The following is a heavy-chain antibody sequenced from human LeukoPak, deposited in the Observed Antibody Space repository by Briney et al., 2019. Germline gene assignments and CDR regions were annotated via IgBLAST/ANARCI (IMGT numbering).Heavy chain of an antibody. CDR2: LFYTGNT. V-gene: IGHV4-39*07. CDR1: GGSINTGDYY. J-gene: IGHJ4*02. CDR3: AREDIVSTRDFDY. Sequence: SETLSLTCTVSGGSINTGDYYWTWIRQPPGKGLEWVGSLFYTGNTYYNPSLKTRVTISIDTSKNQFSLKLSSVTAADTAVYYCAREDIVSTRDFDYWGQGTLVTVSS. D-gene: IGHD5/OR15-5a*01.